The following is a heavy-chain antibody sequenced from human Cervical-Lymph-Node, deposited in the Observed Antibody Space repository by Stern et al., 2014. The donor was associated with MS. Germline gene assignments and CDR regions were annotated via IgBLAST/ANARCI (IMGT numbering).Heavy chain of an antibody. J-gene: IGHJ3*02. Sequence: QLVESGPGLVKPSETLSLTCTVSGGSISSSSYYWGWIRQPPGKGLEWIGSIYYSGSTYYNPSLKSRVTISVDTSRNQFSLELSSVTAADTAVYYCARHEGYGDYLGAFDIWGQGTMVTVSS. CDR2: IYYSGST. CDR3: ARHEGYGDYLGAFDI. D-gene: IGHD4-17*01. CDR1: GGSISSSSYY. V-gene: IGHV4-39*01.